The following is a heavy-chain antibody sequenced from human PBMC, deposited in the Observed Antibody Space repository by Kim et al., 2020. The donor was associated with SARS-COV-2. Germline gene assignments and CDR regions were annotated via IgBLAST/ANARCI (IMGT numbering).Heavy chain of an antibody. CDR3: ARAKYYDTSFDY. Sequence: SYNPSLKSRVSISVDTSKNQFSLKLSSVSAADTAVYYCARAKYYDTSFDYWGQGTLVTVSS. V-gene: IGHV4-39*01. D-gene: IGHD3-22*01. J-gene: IGHJ4*02.